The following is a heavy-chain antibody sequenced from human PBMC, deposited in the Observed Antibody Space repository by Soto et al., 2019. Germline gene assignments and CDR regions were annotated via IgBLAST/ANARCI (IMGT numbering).Heavy chain of an antibody. Sequence: GGSLRLSCAASRFTFSTYEMHWVRQSPGKGLEWVSCISSSGSSVYYADSVKGRFTISRDNSRNSLYLQMNSLRDEDTALYYCVRYCSSTLCNGVATRTFDYWGQGALVTVSS. J-gene: IGHJ4*02. V-gene: IGHV3-48*03. CDR2: ISSSGSSV. CDR3: VRYCSSTLCNGVATRTFDY. CDR1: RFTFSTYE. D-gene: IGHD5-12*01.